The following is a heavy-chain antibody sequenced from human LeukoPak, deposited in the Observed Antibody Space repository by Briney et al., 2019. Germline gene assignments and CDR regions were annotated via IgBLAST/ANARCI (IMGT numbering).Heavy chain of an antibody. CDR1: GFTFSSYT. CDR2: IRYDGSNK. CDR3: AKDELSGYRA. V-gene: IGHV3-30*02. J-gene: IGHJ5*02. Sequence: GGSLRLSCTASGFTFSSYTMHWVRQAPGKGLEWVAFIRYDGSNKYYADCVKGRFTISRDNSKNTLYLQMNSLRAEDTAVYYCAKDELSGYRAWGQGTLVTVSS. D-gene: IGHD3-22*01.